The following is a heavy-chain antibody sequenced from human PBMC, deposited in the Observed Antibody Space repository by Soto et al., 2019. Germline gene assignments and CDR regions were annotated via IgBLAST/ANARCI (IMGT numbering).Heavy chain of an antibody. D-gene: IGHD3-3*01. Sequence: GASVKVSCKASGYTFTSYGISWVRQAPGQGLEWMGWISAYNGNTNYAQKLQGRVTMTTDTSTSTAYMELRSLRSDDTAVYYCARPLTPPYDFWSGYPPHWFDPWGQGTLVTVSS. J-gene: IGHJ5*02. CDR2: ISAYNGNT. V-gene: IGHV1-18*01. CDR1: GYTFTSYG. CDR3: ARPLTPPYDFWSGYPPHWFDP.